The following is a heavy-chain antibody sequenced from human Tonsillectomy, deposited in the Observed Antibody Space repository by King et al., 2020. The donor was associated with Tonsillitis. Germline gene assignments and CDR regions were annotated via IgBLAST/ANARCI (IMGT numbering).Heavy chain of an antibody. CDR1: GFTLSSYS. CDR2: ISSSSYFI. D-gene: IGHD2-21*02. Sequence: VQLVESGGGLVKPGGSLRLSCAASGFTLSSYSMNWVRQAPGKGLEWVSSISSSSYFIYYADSVKGRFTISRDNAKNSLYRQMSSLRAEDTAVYYCARDASRDCDGACYSPYYFEYWGQGTLVTVSS. J-gene: IGHJ4*02. V-gene: IGHV3-21*01. CDR3: ARDASRDCDGACYSPYYFEY.